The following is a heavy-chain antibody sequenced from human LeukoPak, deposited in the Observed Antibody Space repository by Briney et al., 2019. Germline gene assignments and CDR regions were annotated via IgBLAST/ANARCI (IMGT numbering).Heavy chain of an antibody. J-gene: IGHJ4*02. CDR3: ARYYDFWSSIDY. V-gene: IGHV3-7*05. CDR2: IKQDGSEK. CDR1: GFSFSSHW. Sequence: GGSRTLSCAASGFSFSSHWMFWVRQAPGRGLEWVANIKQDGSEKYYVDSVKGRFTISRDNAKNSLYLQMNSLRAEDTAIYYCARYYDFWSSIDYWGQGTLVTVSS. D-gene: IGHD3-3*01.